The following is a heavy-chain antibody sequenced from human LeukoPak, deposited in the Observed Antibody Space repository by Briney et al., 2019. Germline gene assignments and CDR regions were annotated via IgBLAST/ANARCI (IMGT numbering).Heavy chain of an antibody. D-gene: IGHD1-26*01. J-gene: IGHJ4*02. Sequence: PSETLSLTCTVSGGSISSYYWSWIRQPPGKGLEWIGYIYYSGSTNYNPSLKSRVTISVDTSKNQFSLKLSSVTAADTAVYYCAREVGATENFDYWGQGTLVTVSS. CDR2: IYYSGST. V-gene: IGHV4-59*01. CDR1: GGSISSYY. CDR3: AREVGATENFDY.